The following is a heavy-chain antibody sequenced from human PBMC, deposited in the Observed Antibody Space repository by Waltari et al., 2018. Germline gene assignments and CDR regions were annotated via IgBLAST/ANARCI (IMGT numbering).Heavy chain of an antibody. D-gene: IGHD6-13*01. CDR1: GFTFSTYG. Sequence: QVQLVESGGGVVQPGRSLRLSCAASGFTFSTYGIPWVRQAPGKGLEWVAVIWYDGSNKYYGDSGKGRFTISRDDSKNTVYLQMDSLRAEDTAVYYCARDLYSSHFDYWGQGTLVTVSS. CDR2: IWYDGSNK. CDR3: ARDLYSSHFDY. V-gene: IGHV3-33*01. J-gene: IGHJ4*02.